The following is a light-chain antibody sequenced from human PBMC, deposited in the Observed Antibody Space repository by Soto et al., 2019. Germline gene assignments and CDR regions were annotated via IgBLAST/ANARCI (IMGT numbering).Light chain of an antibody. Sequence: DIQMTQSPSSLSASVGDRVTIACQSSHDVSRNLNWFQQKPGEAPKLLIHDASNLERGVPARFSASGSGTDFTFTISSLQPEDVAKYYCQQYNSMLSFGGGTKIELK. CDR3: QQYNSMLS. J-gene: IGKJ4*01. V-gene: IGKV1-33*01. CDR2: DAS. CDR1: HDVSRN.